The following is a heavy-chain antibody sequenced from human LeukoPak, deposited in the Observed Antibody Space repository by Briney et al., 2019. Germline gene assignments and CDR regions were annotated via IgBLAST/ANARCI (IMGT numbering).Heavy chain of an antibody. Sequence: GGSLRLSCATSGFTFSSYSMHWVRQAPGKGLEWVAILSYDEINKYYADSVKGRFTVSRDNSKNTLYLQMNSLRPEDTAVYYCARHIAESGTPDYWGQGTLVTVSS. CDR2: LSYDEINK. D-gene: IGHD6-13*01. CDR1: GFTFSSYS. CDR3: ARHIAESGTPDY. J-gene: IGHJ4*02. V-gene: IGHV3-30-3*01.